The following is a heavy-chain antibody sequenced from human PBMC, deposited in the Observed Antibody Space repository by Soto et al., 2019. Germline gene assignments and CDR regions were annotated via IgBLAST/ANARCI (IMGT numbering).Heavy chain of an antibody. CDR1: GFSFTNHW. V-gene: IGHV3-7*03. Sequence: EMQLEESGGGLVQPGGSRRLSCEASGFSFTNHWMSWVRQAPGKGLEWLANIKQDGGETYKLEAVKGRFSISRDNAKDSVYLQMSGLRAEDTSVYYCARHGFHRDALDLWGQGTLVTVSS. CDR2: IKQDGGET. D-gene: IGHD2-2*03. J-gene: IGHJ3*01. CDR3: ARHGFHRDALDL.